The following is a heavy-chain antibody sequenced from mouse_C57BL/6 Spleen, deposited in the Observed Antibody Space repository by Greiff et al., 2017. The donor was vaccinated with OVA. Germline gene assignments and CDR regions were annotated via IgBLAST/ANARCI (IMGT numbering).Heavy chain of an antibody. Sequence: ESGPGLVKPSQSLSLTCSVTGYSITSGYYWNWIRQFPGNKLEWMGYISYDGSNNYNPSLKNRISITRDTSKNQFFLKLNSVTTEDTATYYCARDDDYYAMDYWGQGTSVTVSS. J-gene: IGHJ4*01. CDR3: ARDDDYYAMDY. V-gene: IGHV3-6*01. CDR1: GYSITSGYY. CDR2: ISYDGSN. D-gene: IGHD2-3*01.